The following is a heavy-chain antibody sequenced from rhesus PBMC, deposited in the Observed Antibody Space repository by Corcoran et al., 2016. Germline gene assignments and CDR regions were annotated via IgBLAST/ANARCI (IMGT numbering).Heavy chain of an antibody. Sequence: QVQLQESGPGLVKPSETLSLTCAVSGASISSYWWNWIRQPPGKGLEWIGEMNGNSETTHYTPPSKSRVTSSKDASKNPFSLKLSSVTAADTAVYYCARAGHVCTGSGCYDYWGQGVLVTVSS. V-gene: IGHV4-80*01. CDR1: GASISSYW. J-gene: IGHJ4*01. CDR3: ARAGHVCTGSGCYDY. D-gene: IGHD2-21*01. CDR2: MNGNSETT.